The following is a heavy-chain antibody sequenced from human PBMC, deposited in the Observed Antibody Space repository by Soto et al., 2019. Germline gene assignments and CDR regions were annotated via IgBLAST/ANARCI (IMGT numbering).Heavy chain of an antibody. Sequence: SETLSLTCAVYGGSFSGYYWSWIRQPPGKGLEWFGEINHSGSTNYNPSLKSRVTISVDTSKNQFSLKLSSVTAADTAVYYCARRGYSSSWYQLDYYYYYMDVWGKGTTVTVSS. D-gene: IGHD6-13*01. V-gene: IGHV4-34*01. CDR1: GGSFSGYY. CDR2: INHSGST. CDR3: ARRGYSSSWYQLDYYYYYMDV. J-gene: IGHJ6*03.